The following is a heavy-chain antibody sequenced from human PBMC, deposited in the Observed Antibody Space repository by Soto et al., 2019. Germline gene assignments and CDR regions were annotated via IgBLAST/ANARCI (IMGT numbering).Heavy chain of an antibody. CDR3: ASAAAKGGLWFGELLYAPQYYYYGMDV. J-gene: IGHJ6*02. Sequence: GASVKVSCKASGYTFTSYGISWVRQAPGQGLEWMGWISAYNGNTNYAQKLQGRVTMTTDTSTSTAYMELRSLRSDDTAVYYCASAAAKGGLWFGELLYAPQYYYYGMDVWGQGTTVTVSS. V-gene: IGHV1-18*01. D-gene: IGHD3-10*01. CDR2: ISAYNGNT. CDR1: GYTFTSYG.